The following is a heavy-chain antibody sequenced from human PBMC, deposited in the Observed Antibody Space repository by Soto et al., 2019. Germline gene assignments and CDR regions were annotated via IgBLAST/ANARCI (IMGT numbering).Heavy chain of an antibody. CDR3: ARDAQYCISTSCYCWFDP. V-gene: IGHV4-59*12. J-gene: IGHJ5*02. Sequence: SETMSLTCTVSGGSISSYYWSWIRQPPGKGLEWIGYIYHTGSTNYNPSLKSRVTMSVDTSKNQLSLKLNSVTAADTAVYYCARDAQYCISTSCYCWFDPWGQGTLVTVSS. D-gene: IGHD2-2*01. CDR1: GGSISSYY. CDR2: IYHTGST.